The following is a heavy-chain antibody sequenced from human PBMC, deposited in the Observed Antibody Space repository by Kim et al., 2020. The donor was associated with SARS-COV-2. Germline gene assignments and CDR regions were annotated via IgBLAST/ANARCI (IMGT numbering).Heavy chain of an antibody. CDR3: ARLRDSSSWYRAAAFFDS. CDR1: GGSISSYY. CDR2: IYYSGST. V-gene: IGHV4-59*08. D-gene: IGHD6-13*01. Sequence: SETLSLTCTVSGGSISSYYWSWIRQPPGKGLEWIGYIYYSGSTNYYPSLKSRVTISVDTSKNQFSLKLSSVTAADTAVYYCARLRDSSSWYRAAAFFDSWGQGTLVTVSS. J-gene: IGHJ4*02.